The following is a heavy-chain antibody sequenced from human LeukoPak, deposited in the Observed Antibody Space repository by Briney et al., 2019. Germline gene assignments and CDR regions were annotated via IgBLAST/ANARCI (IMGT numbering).Heavy chain of an antibody. D-gene: IGHD3-22*01. CDR1: GFTFSSYW. V-gene: IGHV3-7*01. CDR3: ARDIHYYDSSDSDSDI. Sequence: GGSLRLSCAASGFTFSSYWVSWVRQAPGKGLEWVAHINQDGSEKYYVDSVKGRFTISRDNAKNSLYLQMNSLRAEDTAVYYCARDIHYYDSSDSDSDIWGQGTMVTVSS. CDR2: INQDGSEK. J-gene: IGHJ3*02.